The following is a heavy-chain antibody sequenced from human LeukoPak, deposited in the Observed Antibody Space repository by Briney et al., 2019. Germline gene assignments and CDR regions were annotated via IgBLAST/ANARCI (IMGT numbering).Heavy chain of an antibody. CDR2: MNPNSGNT. CDR3: ARGRVMVRGVIISPLNY. CDR1: GYTFTSYD. J-gene: IGHJ4*02. Sequence: ASVKVSCKASGYTFTSYDINWVRQATGQGLEWMGWMNPNSGNTGYAQKSQGRVTMTRNTSISTAYMELSSLRSEDTAVYYCARGRVMVRGVIISPLNYWGQGTLVTVSS. D-gene: IGHD3-10*01. V-gene: IGHV1-8*01.